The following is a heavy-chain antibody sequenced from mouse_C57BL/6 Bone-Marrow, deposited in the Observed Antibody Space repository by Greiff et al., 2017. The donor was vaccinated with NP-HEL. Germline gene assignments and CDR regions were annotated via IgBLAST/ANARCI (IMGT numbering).Heavy chain of an antibody. J-gene: IGHJ4*01. Sequence: EVQGVESGGGLVKPGGSLKLSCAASGFTFSDYGMRWVRQAPEKGLEWVAYISSGSSTIYYADTVKGRFTISRDNAKNTLFLQMTSLRSEDTAMYYCAKIYYDYDAAMDYWGQGTSVTVSS. D-gene: IGHD2-4*01. CDR1: GFTFSDYG. CDR3: AKIYYDYDAAMDY. V-gene: IGHV5-17*01. CDR2: ISSGSSTI.